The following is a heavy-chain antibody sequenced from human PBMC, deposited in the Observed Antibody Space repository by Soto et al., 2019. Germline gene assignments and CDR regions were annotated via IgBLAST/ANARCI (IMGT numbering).Heavy chain of an antibody. CDR1: GGSISSYY. Sequence: PSETLSLTCTVSGGSISSYYWSWIRQPPGKGLEWIGYIYYSGSTNYNPSLKSRVTISVDTSKNQFSLKLSSVTAADTAVYYCARGIYDFWSGYYGYWGQGTLVTVSS. D-gene: IGHD3-3*01. J-gene: IGHJ4*02. CDR3: ARGIYDFWSGYYGY. CDR2: IYYSGST. V-gene: IGHV4-59*01.